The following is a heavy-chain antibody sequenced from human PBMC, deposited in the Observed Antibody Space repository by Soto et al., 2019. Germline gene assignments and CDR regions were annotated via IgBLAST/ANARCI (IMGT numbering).Heavy chain of an antibody. CDR2: MWYDGLRQ. V-gene: IGHV3-33*06. Sequence: GGSLRLSCVGSGFTLHNYGVHWVRQAPGKGLEWVGLMWYDGLRQTYADSVRGRFTISRDGSTNTIYLQINSLRVEDTAKYFCVKESTPHFFDSWGQGVAVTVYS. J-gene: IGHJ5*01. CDR1: GFTLHNYG. D-gene: IGHD2-2*01. CDR3: VKESTPHFFDS.